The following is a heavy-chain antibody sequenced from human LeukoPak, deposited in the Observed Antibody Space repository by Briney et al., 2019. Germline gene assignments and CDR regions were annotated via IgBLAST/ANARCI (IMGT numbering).Heavy chain of an antibody. Sequence: GASVKVSGKASGYTFTDYYLHWVRQAPGHGLEWMGWIKPDGGDTNHAQRLQGRVTMTRDTSISTAYMELTNLSSDDTAVYYCARGITIYGVMIIYFDSWGQGTLVTVSS. CDR3: ARGITIYGVMIIYFDS. CDR2: IKPDGGDT. D-gene: IGHD3-3*01. CDR1: GYTFTDYY. J-gene: IGHJ4*02. V-gene: IGHV1-2*02.